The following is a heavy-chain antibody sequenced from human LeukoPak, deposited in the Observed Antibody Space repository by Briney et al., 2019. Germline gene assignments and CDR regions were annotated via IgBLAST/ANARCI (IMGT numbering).Heavy chain of an antibody. CDR2: MNPNSGNT. CDR1: GYTFTSYD. D-gene: IGHD5-18*01. CDR3: ARGYSYGLYYYYYYGMDV. Sequence: GASVKASCKASGYTFTSYDINWVRQATGQGLEWMGWMNPNSGNTGYAQKFQGRVTMTRNTSISTAYMELSSLRSEDTAVYYCARGYSYGLYYYYYYGMDVWGQGTTVTVSS. V-gene: IGHV1-8*01. J-gene: IGHJ6*02.